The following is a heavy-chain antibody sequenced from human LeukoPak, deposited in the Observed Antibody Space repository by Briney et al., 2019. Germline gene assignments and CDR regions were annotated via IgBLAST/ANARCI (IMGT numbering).Heavy chain of an antibody. CDR1: GGSISGYY. CDR2: IHYGGTT. V-gene: IGHV4-59*08. J-gene: IGHJ6*02. CDR3: ARQLGYGMDV. Sequence: PSETLSLTCTVSGGSISGYYWSWFRQPPGKEVEWIGYIHYGGTTNYNPSLRSRVTISVDTSKNHFSLKLSSVTAADTAVYYCARQLGYGMDVWGQGTTVTVSS.